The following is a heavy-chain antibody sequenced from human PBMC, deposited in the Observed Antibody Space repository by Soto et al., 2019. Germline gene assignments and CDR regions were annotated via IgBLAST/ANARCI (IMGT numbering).Heavy chain of an antibody. CDR3: AKGFTRSYISPGKEAFFDY. V-gene: IGHV3-23*01. D-gene: IGHD3-10*01. Sequence: PGGSLRLSGAASGFSFSTNAMNWLRQAPGKGLEWVSAISGTGGSTVCADSVKGRFTISRDNSKVTLYLQMDSLRAEYTAVYYCAKGFTRSYISPGKEAFFDYRGQGALV. CDR2: ISGTGGST. J-gene: IGHJ4*02. CDR1: GFSFSTNA.